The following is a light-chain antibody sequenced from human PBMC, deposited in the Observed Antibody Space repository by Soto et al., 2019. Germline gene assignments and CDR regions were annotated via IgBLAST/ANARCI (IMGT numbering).Light chain of an antibody. V-gene: IGLV2-8*01. Sequence: QSVLTQPPSASGSPGQSVTISCTGTSSDVGGYKYVSWYQQYPGKVPKLMVYEVNKRPSGVPDRFSGSKSGNTASLTVSGLQAEDEADYYCTSYAGGNNVFGTGTKLTVL. CDR1: SSDVGGYKY. CDR2: EVN. CDR3: TSYAGGNNV. J-gene: IGLJ1*01.